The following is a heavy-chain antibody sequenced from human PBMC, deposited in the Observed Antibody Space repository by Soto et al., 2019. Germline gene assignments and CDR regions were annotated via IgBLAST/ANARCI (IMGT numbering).Heavy chain of an antibody. Sequence: YGISRLLQAPRKGLEWVSAISASGGSRYYADSVKGRFTISRDNSKNTLFLQMNSLSAEDTAVYYCARGYYYEGSGPAGLAVRGKGSTVTVTS. CDR2: ISASGGSR. V-gene: IGHV3-23*01. CDR3: ARGYYYEGSGPAGLAV. D-gene: IGHD3-22*01. J-gene: IGHJ6*04. CDR1: YG.